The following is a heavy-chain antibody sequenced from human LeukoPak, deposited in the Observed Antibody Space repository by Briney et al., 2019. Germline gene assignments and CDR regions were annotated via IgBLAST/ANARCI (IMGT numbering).Heavy chain of an antibody. CDR1: GFIFTDYA. D-gene: IGHD3-10*01. J-gene: IGHJ4*02. Sequence: GGSLRLSCQASGFIFTDYAMSWVRQAPGKGLEWVSSINNGGGGTFFADSVKGRFTISRGDSRGMVYLQMNSLSAEDTAVYYCARSGLATCHYWGQGTLVTVSS. V-gene: IGHV3-23*01. CDR3: ARSGLATCHY. CDR2: INNGGGGT.